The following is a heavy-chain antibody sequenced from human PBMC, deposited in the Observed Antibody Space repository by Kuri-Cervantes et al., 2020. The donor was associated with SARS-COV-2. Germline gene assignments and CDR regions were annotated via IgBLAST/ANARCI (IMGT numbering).Heavy chain of an antibody. D-gene: IGHD2-15*01. CDR1: GYSISSGYY. CDR2: IYHSGST. CDR3: ARHLSLGTPGY. J-gene: IGHJ4*02. V-gene: IGHV4-38-2*01. Sequence: LRLSCAVSGYSISSGYYWGWIRQPPGKGLEWIGSIYHSGSTYYNPSLKSRVTISVDTSKNQFSLKLSFVTAADTAVYYCARHLSLGTPGYWGQGTLVTVSS.